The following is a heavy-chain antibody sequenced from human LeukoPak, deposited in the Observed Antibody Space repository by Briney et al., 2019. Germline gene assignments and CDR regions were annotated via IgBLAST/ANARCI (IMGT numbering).Heavy chain of an antibody. J-gene: IGHJ4*02. D-gene: IGHD6-13*01. V-gene: IGHV3-30*03. CDR1: GFTFSSYG. CDR3: ARGYSSSWLGYFDY. CDR2: VSSDGSIK. Sequence: PGGSLRLSCAASGFTFSSYGIHWFRQAPGKGLEWVAVVSSDGSIKYYADSVKGRFTISRDTSKNTVYLQMNSLGTEDTAFYYCARGYSSSWLGYFDYWGQGTLVTASS.